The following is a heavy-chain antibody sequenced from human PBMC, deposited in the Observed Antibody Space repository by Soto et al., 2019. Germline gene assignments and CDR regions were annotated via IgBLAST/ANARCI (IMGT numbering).Heavy chain of an antibody. CDR3: ARHWADSTVTTKDYYYYGMDV. Sequence: PGGSLRLSCAASGFTFSDYYMSWIRQAPGKGLEWVSYISSSGSYTNNADSVKGRFTISRDNAKNSLYLQMNSLRAEDTAVYYCARHWADSTVTTKDYYYYGMDVWGQGTTVTVSS. J-gene: IGHJ6*02. CDR1: GFTFSDYY. V-gene: IGHV3-11*03. D-gene: IGHD4-17*01. CDR2: ISSSGSYT.